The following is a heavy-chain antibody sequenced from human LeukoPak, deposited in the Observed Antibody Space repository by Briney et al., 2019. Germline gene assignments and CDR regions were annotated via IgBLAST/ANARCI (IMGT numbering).Heavy chain of an antibody. CDR3: ARSDTSGGVTAFDAFDI. D-gene: IGHD3-16*01. CDR1: GGSISLSYYY. Sequence: SETLSLTCSVSGGSISLSYYYWGWIRQPPGKALEWIGYIYYSGSTNYNPSLRSRVTLSVDSSKNQFSLKLTSVTAADTALYYCARSDTSGGVTAFDAFDIWGQGTMVTVSS. V-gene: IGHV4-61*05. J-gene: IGHJ3*02. CDR2: IYYSGST.